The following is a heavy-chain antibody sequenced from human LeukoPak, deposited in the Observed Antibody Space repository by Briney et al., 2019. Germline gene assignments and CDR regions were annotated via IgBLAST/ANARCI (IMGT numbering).Heavy chain of an antibody. D-gene: IGHD6-19*01. CDR3: ARVGKNGWDSDH. Sequence: GGSLRLSCAASGFSFSNYTMDWVRQAPGKALQWVSFISSSGTFAHYADSVKGRFTISRDNAKNSLYLQMDTLRAEDTAVYYCARVGKNGWDSDHWGQGTLVTVSS. CDR2: ISSSGTFA. CDR1: GFSFSNYT. V-gene: IGHV3-21*01. J-gene: IGHJ4*02.